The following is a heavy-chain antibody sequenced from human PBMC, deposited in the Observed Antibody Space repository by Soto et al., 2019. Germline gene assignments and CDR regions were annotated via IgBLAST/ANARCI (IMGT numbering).Heavy chain of an antibody. CDR1: CASFSGTY. D-gene: IGHD3-3*01. CDR3: AVWSALTQYYYDS. Sequence: SETLAITCAVSCASFSGTYWSCIRQPPGKGLEWIGYAYYSGTTVYNPSLKSRVSISVDTSKKHVSLRLNSVTAADTAVYYCAVWSALTQYYYDSWGHGALVNFSS. CDR2: AYYSGTT. V-gene: IGHV4-59*13. J-gene: IGHJ4*01.